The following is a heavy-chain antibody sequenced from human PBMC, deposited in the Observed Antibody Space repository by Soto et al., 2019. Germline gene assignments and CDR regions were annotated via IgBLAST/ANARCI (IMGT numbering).Heavy chain of an antibody. CDR2: ISGSGGST. V-gene: IGHV3-23*01. D-gene: IGHD3-3*01. J-gene: IGHJ6*02. Sequence: EVQLLESGGGLVQPGGSLRLSCAASGFTFSSYAMSWVRQAPGKGLEWVSAISGSGGSTYYADSVKGRFTISRDNSKNTLYLQMNSLRAEDTAVYYCASTGTFNYDFWSGYYIPYYYYGMDVWGQGTTVTVSS. CDR1: GFTFSSYA. CDR3: ASTGTFNYDFWSGYYIPYYYYGMDV.